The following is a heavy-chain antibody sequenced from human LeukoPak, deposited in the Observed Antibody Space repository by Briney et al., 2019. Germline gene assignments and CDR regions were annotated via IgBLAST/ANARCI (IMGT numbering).Heavy chain of an antibody. V-gene: IGHV3-7*01. J-gene: IGHJ3*02. CDR1: GFTFRNHW. D-gene: IGHD5-24*01. Sequence: PGGSLRLSCVGSGFTFRNHWVNWVRQSPRKGLEWVANIKPDGIDKYYVDSARGRFTVSRDNAESSAFLQMNSLRAEDTAIYYCATISAQTFDIWGQGTLVSVSS. CDR3: ATISAQTFDI. CDR2: IKPDGIDK.